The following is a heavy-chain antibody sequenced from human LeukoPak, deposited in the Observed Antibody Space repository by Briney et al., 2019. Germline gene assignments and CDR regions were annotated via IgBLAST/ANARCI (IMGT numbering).Heavy chain of an antibody. Sequence: GGSLRLSCEAAGFSFRDYPMGWVRRASGKRLEWVSGISAGADVIFYADPVKGRFTISRDNSKSVLYLQMNTLRAEDTAVYYCSKGLGLSYWYLDLWGRGTLVTVSS. J-gene: IGHJ2*01. D-gene: IGHD1-26*01. CDR2: ISAGADVI. CDR3: SKGLGLSYWYLDL. CDR1: GFSFRDYP. V-gene: IGHV3-23*01.